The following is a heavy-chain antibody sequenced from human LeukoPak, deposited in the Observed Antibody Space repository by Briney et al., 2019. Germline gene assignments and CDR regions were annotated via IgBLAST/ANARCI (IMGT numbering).Heavy chain of an antibody. Sequence: ASVKVSCKASGYTFTSYDINWVRQATGQGLEWMGWMNPNSGNSGYAQKFQGRATMTRNTSISKAYMELSSLRSEDTAVYYCARASTVIWVVVVVAATHFDYWGQGTLVTVSS. CDR1: GYTFTSYD. D-gene: IGHD2-15*01. CDR3: ARASTVIWVVVVVAATHFDY. CDR2: MNPNSGNS. V-gene: IGHV1-8*01. J-gene: IGHJ4*02.